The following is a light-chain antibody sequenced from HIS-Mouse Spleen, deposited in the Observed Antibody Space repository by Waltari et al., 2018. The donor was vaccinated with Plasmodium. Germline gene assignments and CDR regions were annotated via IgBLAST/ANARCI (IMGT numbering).Light chain of an antibody. CDR1: QSVSSN. V-gene: IGKV3-15*01. CDR2: GAS. J-gene: IGKJ3*01. Sequence: EIVMTQSPATLSVSPGERATLSCGASQSVSSNLAWYQQKPGQAPRLLIYGASTRATGIPARFSGSGSGTEFTLTISSLQSEDVAVYYCQQYNNWSFTFGPGTKVDIK. CDR3: QQYNNWSFT.